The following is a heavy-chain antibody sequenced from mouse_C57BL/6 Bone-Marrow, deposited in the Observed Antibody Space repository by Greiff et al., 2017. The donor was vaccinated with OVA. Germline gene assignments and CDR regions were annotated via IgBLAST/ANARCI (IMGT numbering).Heavy chain of an antibody. CDR1: GYSITSGYY. V-gene: IGHV3-6*01. Sequence: EVQLQQSGPGLVKPSQSLSLTCSVTGYSITSGYYWNWIRQFPGNKLEWMGYISYDGSNNYNPSLKNRISITRDTSKNQFFLKLNSVTTEDTATYYCAREGNLYAMDYWGQGTSVTVS. CDR3: AREGNLYAMDY. CDR2: ISYDGSN. J-gene: IGHJ4*01.